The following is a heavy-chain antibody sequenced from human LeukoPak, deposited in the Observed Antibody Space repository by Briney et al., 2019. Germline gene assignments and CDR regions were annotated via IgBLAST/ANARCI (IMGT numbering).Heavy chain of an antibody. Sequence: GGSLRLSCAVSGFSLSRYAMSWVRKAPGKGLEWVSAISDSGGSTYYADSVKGRFTISRDNSRNTLYLQMNTLRAEDTAVYYCAKCRGSSWSDYFDYWGHGTLVTVSS. CDR1: GFSLSRYA. J-gene: IGHJ4*01. D-gene: IGHD6-13*01. CDR2: ISDSGGST. CDR3: AKCRGSSWSDYFDY. V-gene: IGHV3-23*01.